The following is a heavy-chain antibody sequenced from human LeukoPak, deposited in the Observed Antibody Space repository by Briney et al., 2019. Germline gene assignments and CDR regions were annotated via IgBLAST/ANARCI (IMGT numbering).Heavy chain of an antibody. D-gene: IGHD3-10*01. V-gene: IGHV1-46*01. CDR2: INPSGGST. CDR3: AREDGSGVFYY. J-gene: IGHJ4*02. CDR1: GYTFTSYY. Sequence: ASVKVSCKASGYTFTSYYMHWVRQAPGQGLEWMGIINPSGGSTSYAQKFQGRVTMTRDMSTSTVYMELSSLRSEDTAVYYCAREDGSGVFYYWGQGTLVTVSS.